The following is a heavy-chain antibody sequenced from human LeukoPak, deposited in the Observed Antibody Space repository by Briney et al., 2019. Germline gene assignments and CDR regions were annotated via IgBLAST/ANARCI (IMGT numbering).Heavy chain of an antibody. V-gene: IGHV1-69*01. D-gene: IGHD3-10*01. CDR1: GGTFSSYA. CDR2: IIPIFGTA. J-gene: IGHJ4*02. CDR3: ARVEGYGSGDYFDY. Sequence: SVKISCKASGGTFSSYAISWVRQAPGQGLEWMGGIIPIFGTANYAQKFPGRGTITADESTSTAYMELSSLRSEDTAVYYCARVEGYGSGDYFDYWGQGTLVTVSS.